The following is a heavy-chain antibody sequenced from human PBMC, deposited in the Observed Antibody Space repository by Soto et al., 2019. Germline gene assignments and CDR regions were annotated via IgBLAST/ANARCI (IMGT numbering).Heavy chain of an antibody. D-gene: IGHD3-22*01. V-gene: IGHV4-4*02. CDR3: AGLIYDRRLNYLYFDS. Sequence: QVQLQESGPGLVKPSGTLSLTCAVSGGSIVRTNWWSWVRQAPGQGLEWIGEIFHSGDTNYNPSLYNRVTMSLDKSNNYFSLRLDSVTAADTAVYYCAGLIYDRRLNYLYFDSWGQGTLVTV. CDR2: IFHSGDT. CDR1: GGSIVRTNW. J-gene: IGHJ4*02.